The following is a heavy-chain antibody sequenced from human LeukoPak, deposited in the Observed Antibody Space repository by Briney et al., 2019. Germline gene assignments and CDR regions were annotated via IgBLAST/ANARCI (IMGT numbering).Heavy chain of an antibody. Sequence: TSETLSLTCTVSGGSISSYYWSWIRQPPGKGLEWIGYTYNRGSTNYNPSLKSRVTILVDTSKNQFSLKLSSVTAADTAVYYCARAGYCSGGSCSDYYYYMDVWGKGTTVTVSS. V-gene: IGHV4-59*12. CDR3: ARAGYCSGGSCSDYYYYMDV. CDR1: GGSISSYY. D-gene: IGHD2-15*01. CDR2: TYNRGST. J-gene: IGHJ6*03.